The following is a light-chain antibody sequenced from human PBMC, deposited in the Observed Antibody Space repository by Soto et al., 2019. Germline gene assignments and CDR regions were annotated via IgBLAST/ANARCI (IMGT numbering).Light chain of an antibody. CDR3: QQYHHWPVT. CDR2: AAS. CDR1: QSVTRN. Sequence: EIVMTQSPATLSVSPGERVTLSCRASQSVTRNLAWYQHTPGQSPRLLISAASSGATGLPSRFSGSGSGTDFTLTISSLQSEDAAVYYCQQYHHWPVTFGGGTKVETK. J-gene: IGKJ4*01. V-gene: IGKV3-15*01.